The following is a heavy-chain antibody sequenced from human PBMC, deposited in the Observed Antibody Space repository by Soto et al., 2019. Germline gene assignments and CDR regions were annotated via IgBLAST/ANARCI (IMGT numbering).Heavy chain of an antibody. CDR2: ISWNSGSI. Sequence: EVQLVESGGGLVQPGRSLRLSCAASGFTFDDYAMHWVLQAPGKGLEWVSGISWNSGSIGYADSVKGRFTISRDNAKNSLYLQMNSLRAEDTALYYCAKAVSSGWYYAYGMDVWGQGTTVTVSS. J-gene: IGHJ6*02. D-gene: IGHD6-19*01. CDR1: GFTFDDYA. CDR3: AKAVSSGWYYAYGMDV. V-gene: IGHV3-9*01.